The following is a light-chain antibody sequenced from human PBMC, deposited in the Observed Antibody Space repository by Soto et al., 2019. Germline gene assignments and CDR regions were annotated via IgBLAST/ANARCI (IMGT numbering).Light chain of an antibody. V-gene: IGKV1-5*03. CDR3: QQYNSHT. J-gene: IGKJ1*01. CDR2: KAS. CDR1: QSISSW. Sequence: DIPMTQSPSTLSASVGDRVTITCRASQSISSWLAWYQQKPGKAPKLLIYKASSLESGVPSRFSGSGSGTEFTLTISSLQPDDFATYYCQQYNSHTFGQGTKVEIK.